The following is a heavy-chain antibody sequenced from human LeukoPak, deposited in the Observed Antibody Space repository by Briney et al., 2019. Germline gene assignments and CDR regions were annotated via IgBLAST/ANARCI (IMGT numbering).Heavy chain of an antibody. J-gene: IGHJ4*02. Sequence: PGESLRLSCAASGFTFSNAWMSWVRQAPGKGLEWVGRIKSKTDGGTTDYAAPVKGRFTISRDDSKNTLYLQMNSLKTEDTAVYYCTTDSYIDWLLSDFDYWGQGTLVTVSS. CDR2: IKSKTDGGTT. CDR3: TTDSYIDWLLSDFDY. CDR1: GFTFSNAW. D-gene: IGHD3-9*01. V-gene: IGHV3-15*01.